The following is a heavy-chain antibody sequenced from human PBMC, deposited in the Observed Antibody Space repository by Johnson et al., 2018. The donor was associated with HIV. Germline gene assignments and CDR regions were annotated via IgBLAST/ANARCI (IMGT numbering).Heavy chain of an antibody. J-gene: IGHJ3*02. CDR2: IYSGGST. V-gene: IGHV3-66*02. CDR3: ARDGGSTRGDAFDI. D-gene: IGHD1-26*01. CDR1: GFTVSSNY. Sequence: VLLVESGGGLVQPGGSLRLSCAASGFTVSSNYMNWVRQAPGTGLEWVSVIYSGGSTYYADSVKGRFTLSRDNSKNTLYLQMNSLRAEDTAVYYCARDGGSTRGDAFDIWGQGTMVTVSS.